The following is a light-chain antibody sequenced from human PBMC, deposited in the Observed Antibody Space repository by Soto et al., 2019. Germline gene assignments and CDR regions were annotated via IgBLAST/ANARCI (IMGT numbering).Light chain of an antibody. Sequence: DIQMTQSPSTLSASVRDRVTITCRASQSISSWLAWFQQKPGKAPTLLIYKASSLESGVPSRFSGSGSGTEFTLTISSLQPDDFATYYCQQYYTYPLTFGGGTKV. V-gene: IGKV1-5*03. CDR3: QQYYTYPLT. CDR2: KAS. J-gene: IGKJ4*01. CDR1: QSISSW.